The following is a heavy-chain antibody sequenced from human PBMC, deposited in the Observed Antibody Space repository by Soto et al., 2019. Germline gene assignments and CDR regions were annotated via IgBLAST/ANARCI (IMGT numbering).Heavy chain of an antibody. J-gene: IGHJ5*02. V-gene: IGHV3-30*03. D-gene: IGHD3-22*01. CDR1: GFTFSGYG. CDR2: ISYEGNDR. Sequence: PGGSLRLSCAASGFTFSGYGMHWVRQAPGKGLEWVAVISYEGNDRYYADSVKGRFTISRDNSKNTLFLLMSSLRAEDTAVYYCARDRGPSSGYYPYWFDPWGQGTLVTVSS. CDR3: ARDRGPSSGYYPYWFDP.